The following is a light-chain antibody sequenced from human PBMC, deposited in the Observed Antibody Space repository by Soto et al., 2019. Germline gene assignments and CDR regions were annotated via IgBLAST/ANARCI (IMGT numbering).Light chain of an antibody. J-gene: IGKJ4*01. CDR3: QQYDNLPPTLT. CDR2: DAS. Sequence: DIVMTQSPSSLSASVGDRVTITCQASQDISNYLNWYQQKPGKAPKLLIYDASNLETGVPSRFSGSGSGTDFTFTISSLQPEDIATYYCQQYDNLPPTLTFGGGTKVEIK. V-gene: IGKV1-33*01. CDR1: QDISNY.